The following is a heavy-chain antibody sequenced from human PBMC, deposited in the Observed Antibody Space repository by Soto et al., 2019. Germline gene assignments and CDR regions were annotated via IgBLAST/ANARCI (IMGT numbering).Heavy chain of an antibody. CDR2: IDNSGST. J-gene: IGHJ4*02. D-gene: IGHD3-10*01. Sequence: QLQLQESGSGLVKPSQTVSLTCAVSGGSISSGGYSWSWIRQPPGKGLEWIGYIDNSGSTYNNPSLKRRVTIAVDTSKNQLSLKLSSVTAADTAVYYCARDPSGSGPNFDYWGQGALVTVSS. CDR3: ARDPSGSGPNFDY. CDR1: GGSISSGGYS. V-gene: IGHV4-30-2*01.